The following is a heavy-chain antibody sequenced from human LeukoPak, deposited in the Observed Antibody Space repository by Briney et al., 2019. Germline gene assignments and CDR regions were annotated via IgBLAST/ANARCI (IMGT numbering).Heavy chain of an antibody. CDR3: ARSPPLWNGDAFDI. D-gene: IGHD1-1*01. CDR2: IKQDGSEK. CDR1: GFTFSSYW. Sequence: KSGGSLRLSCAASGFTFSSYWMSWVRQAPGKGLEWVANIKQDGSEKYYVDSVKGRFTISRDNAKNSLYLQMNSLRAEDTAVYYCARSPPLWNGDAFDIWGQGTMVTVSS. V-gene: IGHV3-7*01. J-gene: IGHJ3*02.